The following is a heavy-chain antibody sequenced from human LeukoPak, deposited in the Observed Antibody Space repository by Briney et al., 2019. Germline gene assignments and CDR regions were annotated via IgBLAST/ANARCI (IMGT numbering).Heavy chain of an antibody. V-gene: IGHV4-4*07. CDR1: GGSISSYY. CDR3: ARDLVRGVMVAFDI. D-gene: IGHD3-10*01. Sequence: SETLSLTCTVSGGSISSYYWSWIRQPAGKGLEWIGRIYTSGSTNYNPSLKSRVTMSVDTSKSQFSLKLSSVTAADTAVYYCARDLVRGVMVAFDIWGQGAMVTVSS. J-gene: IGHJ3*02. CDR2: IYTSGST.